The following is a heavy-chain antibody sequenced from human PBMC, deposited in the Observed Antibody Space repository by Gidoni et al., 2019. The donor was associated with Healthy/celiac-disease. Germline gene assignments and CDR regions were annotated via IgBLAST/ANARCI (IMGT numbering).Heavy chain of an antibody. CDR2: IIPIFGTA. J-gene: IGHJ3*02. Sequence: QVQLVQSGAEGKKPGSSVKGSCKAAGGTFSSYAISWVRQAPGQGLGWMGGIIPIFGTAHYAQKFQGSVTITADKSTSTAYMELSSLRSEDTAVYYCARAFWVDAFDIWGQGTMVTVSS. V-gene: IGHV1-69*06. D-gene: IGHD3-16*01. CDR3: ARAFWVDAFDI. CDR1: GGTFSSYA.